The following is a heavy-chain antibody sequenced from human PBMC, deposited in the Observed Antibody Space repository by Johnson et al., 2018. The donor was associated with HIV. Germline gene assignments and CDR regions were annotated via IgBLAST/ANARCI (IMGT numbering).Heavy chain of an antibody. V-gene: IGHV3-NL1*01. D-gene: IGHD3-3*01. CDR1: GFTFSSYA. J-gene: IGHJ3*02. CDR2: IYSGGST. CDR3: ASGGRTYYNFWSGYSDAFDI. Sequence: VQLVESGGGVVQPGRSLRLSCAASGFTFSSYAMHWVRQAPGKGLEWVSVIYSGGSTYYADSVKGRFTISRDNSKNTLYLQMNSLRAEDSAVYFCASGGRTYYNFWSGYSDAFDIWGQGTMVTVSS.